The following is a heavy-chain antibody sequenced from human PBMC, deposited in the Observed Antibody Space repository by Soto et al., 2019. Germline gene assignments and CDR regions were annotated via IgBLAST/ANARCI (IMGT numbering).Heavy chain of an antibody. V-gene: IGHV1-69*13. CDR2: IIPIFGTA. CDR3: ARGWFRYCSSTSCPPSLYGMDV. J-gene: IGHJ6*02. Sequence: ASVKVSCKASGGTFSSYAISWVRQAPGQGLEWMGGIIPIFGTANYAQKFQGRVTITADEPTSTAYMELSSLRSEDTAVYYCARGWFRYCSSTSCPPSLYGMDVWGQGTTVTVSS. CDR1: GGTFSSYA. D-gene: IGHD2-2*01.